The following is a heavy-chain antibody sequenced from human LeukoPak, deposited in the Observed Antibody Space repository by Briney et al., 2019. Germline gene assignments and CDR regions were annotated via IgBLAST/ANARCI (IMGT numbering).Heavy chain of an antibody. J-gene: IGHJ4*02. CDR2: IRYDGSNK. Sequence: GGSLRLSCAASGFTFSSYGMHWVRQAPGKGLEWVAFIRYDGSNKYYADSVKGRFTISRDNSKNTLYLQMNSLRAEDTAVYYCAKDLFGVARGFDYWGQGTLVTVSS. V-gene: IGHV3-30*02. CDR3: AKDLFGVARGFDY. CDR1: GFTFSSYG. D-gene: IGHD3-3*01.